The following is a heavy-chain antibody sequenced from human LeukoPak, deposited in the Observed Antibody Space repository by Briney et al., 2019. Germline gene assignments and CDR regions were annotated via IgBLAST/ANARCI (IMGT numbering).Heavy chain of an antibody. D-gene: IGHD5-18*01. Sequence: SQTLSLTCTVSGGSISSGSYYWSWIRQPAGKGLKWIGRIYTSGSTNYNPSLKSRVTISVDTSKNQFSLKLSSVTAADTAVYYCAGMVTSPYYYMDVWGKGTTVTVSS. V-gene: IGHV4-61*02. CDR2: IYTSGST. J-gene: IGHJ6*03. CDR3: AGMVTSPYYYMDV. CDR1: GGSISSGSYY.